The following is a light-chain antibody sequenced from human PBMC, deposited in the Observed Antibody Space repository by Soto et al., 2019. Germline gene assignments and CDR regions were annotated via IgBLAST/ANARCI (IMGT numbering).Light chain of an antibody. J-gene: IGKJ5*01. CDR3: QQYYDWPIT. V-gene: IGKV3-15*01. CDR2: AAS. CDR1: QSISSL. Sequence: EVVLTQSPVTLSLSPGERATLSCRASQSISSLLAWYQQKPGQAPRLLIYAASTRAAGIPARFSGSGSGTDFTLTISSLQSEDFAIYYCQQYYDWPITFGQGTRLEIK.